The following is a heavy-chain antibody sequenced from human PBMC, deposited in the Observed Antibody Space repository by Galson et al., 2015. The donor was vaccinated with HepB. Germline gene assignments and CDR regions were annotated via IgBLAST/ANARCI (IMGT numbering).Heavy chain of an antibody. Sequence: PALVKPTQTLTLTCTFSGFSLNTNEVGVGWIRQPPGKALEWLAVIYWNDEKRYSASLRNRLTITKDTSKNQVALTVTNMDPVDTATYYCAHRGYYDYLWGSYRGMYYFDYWGQGTLVTVSS. CDR3: AHRGYYDYLWGSYRGMYYFDY. V-gene: IGHV2-5*01. D-gene: IGHD3-16*02. CDR1: GFSLNTNEVG. J-gene: IGHJ4*02. CDR2: IYWNDEK.